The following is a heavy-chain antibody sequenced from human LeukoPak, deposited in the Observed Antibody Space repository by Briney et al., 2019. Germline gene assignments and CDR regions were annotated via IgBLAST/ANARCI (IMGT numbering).Heavy chain of an antibody. CDR2: ISSSSSYI. J-gene: IGHJ6*03. CDR1: GFTFSSYS. Sequence: GGSLRLSCAASGFTFSSYSMNWVRQAPGKGLEWVSSISSSSSYIYYADSVKGRFTISRDNAKNSLYLQMNSLRAEDTAVYYCAKAGGYVGSYYYYYMDVWGKGTTVTVSS. V-gene: IGHV3-21*04. D-gene: IGHD5-12*01. CDR3: AKAGGYVGSYYYYYMDV.